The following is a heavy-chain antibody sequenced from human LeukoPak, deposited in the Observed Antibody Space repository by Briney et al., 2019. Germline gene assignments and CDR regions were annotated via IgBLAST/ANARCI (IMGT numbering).Heavy chain of an antibody. Sequence: GGSLRLSCAASGFTFSSYQMNWVRQAPGKGLEWVSYISSSGSTIYYADSVKGRFTISRDNARNSLYLQMNSLRAEDTAVYYCATEAHCGGDCWGQGTLVTGSS. J-gene: IGHJ4*02. D-gene: IGHD2-21*01. CDR1: GFTFSSYQ. CDR3: ATEAHCGGDC. CDR2: ISSSGSTI. V-gene: IGHV3-48*03.